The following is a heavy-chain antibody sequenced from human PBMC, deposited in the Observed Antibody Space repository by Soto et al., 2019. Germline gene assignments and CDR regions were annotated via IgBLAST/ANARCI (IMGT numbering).Heavy chain of an antibody. Sequence: LRLSCAASGFTFSSYVMHWVRQAPGKGLEWVAVISYDGSNKYYADSVKGRFTISRDNSKNTLYLQMNSLRAEDTAVYYCAKDAPLTVTSYGMDVWGQGTTVTVSS. CDR3: AKDAPLTVTSYGMDV. CDR2: ISYDGSNK. V-gene: IGHV3-30*18. D-gene: IGHD4-4*01. J-gene: IGHJ6*02. CDR1: GFTFSSYV.